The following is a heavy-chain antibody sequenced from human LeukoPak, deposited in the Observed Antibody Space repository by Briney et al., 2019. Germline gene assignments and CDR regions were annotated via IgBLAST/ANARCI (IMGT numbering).Heavy chain of an antibody. CDR1: GFTFSSYA. Sequence: GGSLRLSCVASGFTFSSYAMHWVRQAPGKGREWVAVISYDGSNKYYADSVKGRFTISRDNSKNTLYLQMNSLRAEDTAVYYCARGNWNDLTRFDPWGQGTLVTVSS. CDR3: ARGNWNDLTRFDP. V-gene: IGHV3-30-3*01. J-gene: IGHJ5*02. CDR2: ISYDGSNK. D-gene: IGHD1-20*01.